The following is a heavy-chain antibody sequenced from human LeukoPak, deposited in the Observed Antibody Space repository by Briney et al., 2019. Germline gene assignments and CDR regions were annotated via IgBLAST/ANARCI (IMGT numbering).Heavy chain of an antibody. J-gene: IGHJ5*02. CDR1: GFTFSNYA. CDR2: ISGSGGST. V-gene: IGHV3-23*01. CDR3: ASRHVIGYDFWSGPYNWFDP. D-gene: IGHD3-3*01. Sequence: PGGSLRLSCAASGFTFSNYAMNWVRQAPGKGLEWVSAISGSGGSTYYADSVKGRFTISRDNSKNTLYLQMNSLRAEDTAVYYCASRHVIGYDFWSGPYNWFDPWGQGSLVTVSS.